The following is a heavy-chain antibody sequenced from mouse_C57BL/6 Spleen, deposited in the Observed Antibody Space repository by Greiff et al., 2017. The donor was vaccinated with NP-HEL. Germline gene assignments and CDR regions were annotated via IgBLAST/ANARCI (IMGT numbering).Heavy chain of an antibody. CDR2: IYIGNGYT. CDR3: ARSPVVAEGYWYFDV. Sequence: EVKLVESGAELVRPGSSVKMSCKTSGYTFTSYGINWVKQRPGQGLEWIGYIYIGNGYTEYNEKFKGKATLTSDTSSSTAYMQLSSLTSEDSAIYFCARSPVVAEGYWYFDVWGTGTTVTVSS. D-gene: IGHD1-1*01. V-gene: IGHV1-58*01. CDR1: GYTFTSYG. J-gene: IGHJ1*03.